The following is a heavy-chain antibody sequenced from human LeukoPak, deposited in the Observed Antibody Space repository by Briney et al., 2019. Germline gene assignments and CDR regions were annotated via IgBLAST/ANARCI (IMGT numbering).Heavy chain of an antibody. J-gene: IGHJ4*02. Sequence: PSGTLSLTCTVSGGSISSSRYSWGWIRQPPGKGLEWIGTINYSGSTYYNPSLKSRVTISVDTSKNQFSLRLSSVTAADTAVYYCARVGFGGYSYGYVDFWGQGTLVTVSS. CDR3: ARVGFGGYSYGYVDF. V-gene: IGHV4-39*02. D-gene: IGHD5-18*01. CDR1: GGSISSSRYS. CDR2: INYSGST.